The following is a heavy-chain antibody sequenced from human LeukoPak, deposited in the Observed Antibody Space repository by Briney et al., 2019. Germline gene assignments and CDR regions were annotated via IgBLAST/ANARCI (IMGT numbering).Heavy chain of an antibody. J-gene: IGHJ4*02. V-gene: IGHV3-23*01. CDR1: GLTFSSYA. D-gene: IGHD2-2*01. CDR3: AIPPGIVVVPAANSY. CDR2: ISGSGGST. Sequence: GGSLRLSCAASGLTFSSYAMSWVRQAPGKGLEWVSAISGSGGSTYYADSVKGRFTISRDNSKNTLYLQMNSLRAEDTAVYYCAIPPGIVVVPAANSYWGQGTLVTVSS.